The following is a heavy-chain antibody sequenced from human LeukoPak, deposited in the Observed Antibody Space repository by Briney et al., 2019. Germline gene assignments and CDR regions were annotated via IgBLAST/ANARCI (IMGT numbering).Heavy chain of an antibody. Sequence: GGSLRLSCAASGFTVSSNYMSWVRQAPGKGLEWVSVIYGGGSTYYAGSVKGRFTISRDNSKNTLYLQMNSLRAEDPAVYDCALDYGDYSLLDGYMDVWGKGTTVTVSS. CDR3: ALDYGDYSLLDGYMDV. V-gene: IGHV3-53*01. J-gene: IGHJ6*03. D-gene: IGHD4-17*01. CDR2: IYGGGST. CDR1: GFTVSSNY.